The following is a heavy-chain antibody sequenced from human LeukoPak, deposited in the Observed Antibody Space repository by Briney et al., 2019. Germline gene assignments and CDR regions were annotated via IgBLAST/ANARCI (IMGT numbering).Heavy chain of an antibody. J-gene: IGHJ3*02. V-gene: IGHV1-18*01. CDR2: ISAYNGNT. Sequence: GASVKVSCKASGYTFTSYGISWVRQAPGQGLEWMGWISAYNGNTIYAQKYQGGVTMTEDTSTDTAYMELSSLRSEDTAVYYCATDLRYDQQLGAFDIWGQGTMVTVSS. D-gene: IGHD6-13*01. CDR3: ATDLRYDQQLGAFDI. CDR1: GYTFTSYG.